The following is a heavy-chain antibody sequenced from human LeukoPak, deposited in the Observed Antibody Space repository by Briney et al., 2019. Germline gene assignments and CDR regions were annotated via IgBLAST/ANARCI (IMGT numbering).Heavy chain of an antibody. D-gene: IGHD3-10*01. V-gene: IGHV4-59*01. J-gene: IGHJ4*02. CDR2: IYYSGST. Sequence: SETLSLTCTVSGGSISSYYWSWIRQPPGKGLEWIGYIYYSGSTNYNPSLKSRVTISVDTSKNQSSLKLSSVTAADTAVYYCARTMYYYGSGDSDYWGQGTLVTVSS. CDR3: ARTMYYYGSGDSDY. CDR1: GGSISSYY.